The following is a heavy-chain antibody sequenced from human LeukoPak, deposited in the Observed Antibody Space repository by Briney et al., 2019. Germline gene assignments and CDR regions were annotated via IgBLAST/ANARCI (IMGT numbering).Heavy chain of an antibody. V-gene: IGHV4-31*03. D-gene: IGHD1-1*01. CDR2: IYYSGNT. CDR1: GDSISGGDCN. Sequence: SETLSLTCTVSGDSISGGDCNWSWIRQHPGKGLEWMAYIYYSGNTYYNSSLQSRVTISIDTSQNQFSLKLSSVTAADTAVYYCARGGPTRYSYSFVSWGQGTLVTVSS. J-gene: IGHJ5*01. CDR3: ARGGPTRYSYSFVS.